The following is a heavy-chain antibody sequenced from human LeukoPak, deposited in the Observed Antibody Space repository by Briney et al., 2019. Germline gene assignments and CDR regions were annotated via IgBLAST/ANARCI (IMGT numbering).Heavy chain of an antibody. CDR1: GFTFSSYE. V-gene: IGHV3-48*03. CDR3: ARDTLLSYCSSTSCYDY. Sequence: GGSLRLSCAASGFTFSSYEMNWVRQAPGKGLEWVSYISSSGSTIYYADSVKGRFTISRDNAKNSLYLQMNSLRAEDTAVYYCARDTLLSYCSSTSCYDYWGQGTLVTVSS. J-gene: IGHJ4*02. CDR2: ISSSGSTI. D-gene: IGHD2-2*01.